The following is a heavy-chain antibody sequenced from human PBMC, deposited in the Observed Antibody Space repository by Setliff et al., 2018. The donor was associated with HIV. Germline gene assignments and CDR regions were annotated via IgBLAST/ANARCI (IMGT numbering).Heavy chain of an antibody. J-gene: IGHJ4*02. CDR1: GFTVSRFY. Sequence: GESLTISCAASGFTVSRFYMSWVRQAPGKGLEWVSVIYSDGSSYYADSVRGRFTISRDNYKNTLYLQMNSLRPEDTAVYYCARDSPLSHFDYWGQGILVTVSS. CDR3: ARDSPLSHFDY. CDR2: IYSDGSS. V-gene: IGHV3-53*01.